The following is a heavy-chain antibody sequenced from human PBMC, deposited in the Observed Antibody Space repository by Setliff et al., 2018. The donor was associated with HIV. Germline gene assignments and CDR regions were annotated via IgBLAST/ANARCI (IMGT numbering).Heavy chain of an antibody. Sequence: SETLSLTCTVSGGSMIHRDYYWGWIRQPPGKGLEWIGSVYYSGTSFYNPSFKSRVTISIDTSKSQFSLTLNSVAAADTAMYNCARVLVAAVGSIDFWGQGILVTVSS. CDR3: ARVLVAAVGSIDF. CDR1: GGSMIHRDYY. CDR2: VYYSGTS. D-gene: IGHD6-13*01. V-gene: IGHV4-39*07. J-gene: IGHJ4*02.